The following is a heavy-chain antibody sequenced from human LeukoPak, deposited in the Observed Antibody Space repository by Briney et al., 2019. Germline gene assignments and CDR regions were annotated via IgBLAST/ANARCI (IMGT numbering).Heavy chain of an antibody. V-gene: IGHV3-9*01. J-gene: IGHJ4*02. CDR2: ISWNSGSI. CDR1: GFTFDDYA. D-gene: IGHD3-3*01. Sequence: GRSLRLSCAASGFTFDDYAMHWVRPAPGKGLEWVSGISWNSGSIGYADSVKGRFTISRDNAKNSLYLQMNSLRAEDTALYYCAKDEASDFWSGYYEDWGQGTLVTVSS. CDR3: AKDEASDFWSGYYED.